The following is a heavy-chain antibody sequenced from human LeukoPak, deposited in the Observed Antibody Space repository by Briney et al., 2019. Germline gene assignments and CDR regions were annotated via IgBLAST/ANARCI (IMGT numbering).Heavy chain of an antibody. Sequence: PGGSLRLSCAASGFTFSNAWMSWVRQAPGKGLEWVGRIKSKTDGGTTDYAAPVKGRFTISRDDSKNTLYLQMNSLKTEDTAVYYCTTPYYYDSSGYYLFDYWGQGTLVTVSS. CDR1: GFTFSNAW. D-gene: IGHD3-22*01. J-gene: IGHJ4*02. CDR3: TTPYYYDSSGYYLFDY. CDR2: IKSKTDGGTT. V-gene: IGHV3-15*01.